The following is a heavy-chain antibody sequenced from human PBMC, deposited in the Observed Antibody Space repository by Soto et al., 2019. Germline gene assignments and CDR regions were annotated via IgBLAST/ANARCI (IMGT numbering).Heavy chain of an antibody. CDR1: GYTFTGYY. CDR2: INPNSGGT. CDR3: ALGDSSGWFVDY. V-gene: IGHV1-2*04. Sequence: ASVKVSCKASGYTFTGYYMHWVRQAPGQGLEWMGWINPNSGGTNYAQKFQGWVTMTRDTSISTAYMELSRLRSDDTAVYYCALGDSSGWFVDYCAQGTLVTVSS. D-gene: IGHD6-19*01. J-gene: IGHJ4*02.